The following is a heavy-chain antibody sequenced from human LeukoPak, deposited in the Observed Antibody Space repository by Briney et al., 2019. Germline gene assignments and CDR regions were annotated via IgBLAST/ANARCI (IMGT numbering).Heavy chain of an antibody. CDR3: AKVENYYGSGSYSDA. D-gene: IGHD3-10*01. V-gene: IGHV3-30*02. CDR2: IRYDGSNK. Sequence: PGGSLRLSCAASGFTFSSYGMHWVRQAPGKGLEWVAFIRYDGSNKYYADSVKGRFTISRDNSKNTLYLQMNSLRAEDTAVYYCAKVENYYGSGSYSDAWGQGTLVTVSS. CDR1: GFTFSSYG. J-gene: IGHJ5*02.